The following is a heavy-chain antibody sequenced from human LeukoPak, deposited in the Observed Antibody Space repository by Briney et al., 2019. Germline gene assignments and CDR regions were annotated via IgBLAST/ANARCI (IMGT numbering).Heavy chain of an antibody. D-gene: IGHD5-18*01. CDR3: AKDVSRIQPPRYFDY. CDR2: ISGSGGST. CDR1: GFTFSSYA. Sequence: GGSLRLSCAASGFTFSSYAMSWVRQAPGKGLEWVSAISGSGGSTYYADSVKGRFTISRDNSQNTLYLQMNSLRAEDTAVYYCAKDVSRIQPPRYFDYWGQGTLVTVSS. V-gene: IGHV3-23*01. J-gene: IGHJ4*02.